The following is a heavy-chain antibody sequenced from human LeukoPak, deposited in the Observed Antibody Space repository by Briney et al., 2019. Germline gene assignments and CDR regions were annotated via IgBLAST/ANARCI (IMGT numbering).Heavy chain of an antibody. CDR3: ARGTRNTRPDKYYYDSSGYYYASYY. CDR2: TSSDGSNK. Sequence: GGSLRLSCAASGFTFSNNGVHWVRQAPGRGLEWVAVTSSDGSNKYYADSVKGRFTISRDNSKNTLYLQMNSLRAEDTAVYYCARGTRNTRPDKYYYDSSGYYYASYYWGQGTLVTVSS. V-gene: IGHV3-30*19. D-gene: IGHD3-22*01. CDR1: GFTFSNNG. J-gene: IGHJ4*02.